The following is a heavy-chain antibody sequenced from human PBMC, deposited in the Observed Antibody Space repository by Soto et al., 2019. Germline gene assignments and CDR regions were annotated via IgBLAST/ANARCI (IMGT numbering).Heavy chain of an antibody. CDR1: GFTCSSCA. D-gene: IGHD2-15*01. CDR3: AQVACSGGTYYGTDY. CDR2: ISGSGGST. V-gene: IGHV3-23*01. J-gene: IGHJ4*02. Sequence: XGSLRLSCSASGFTCSSCAMNWVRQAPGKGLEWVSTISGSGGSTYYADSVKGRFTISRDYSEHTLYLQMNSLRAEDTAVYYCAQVACSGGTYYGTDYWRQGSLVTVSS.